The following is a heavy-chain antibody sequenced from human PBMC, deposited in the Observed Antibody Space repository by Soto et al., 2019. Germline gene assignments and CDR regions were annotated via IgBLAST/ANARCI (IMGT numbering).Heavy chain of an antibody. J-gene: IGHJ4*02. CDR1: GDSISSFY. CDR2: IYSSGTT. V-gene: IGHV4-4*07. D-gene: IGHD1-26*01. CDR3: ARDRIVGTSYFDY. Sequence: SETLSLTCTVSGDSISSFYWSWIRQPAGKRLEWIGRIYSSGTTNYNPSLKSRVTMSIDTSKNQISLKLSSVTAADTAVYYCARDRIVGTSYFDYWGLGTLVTVSS.